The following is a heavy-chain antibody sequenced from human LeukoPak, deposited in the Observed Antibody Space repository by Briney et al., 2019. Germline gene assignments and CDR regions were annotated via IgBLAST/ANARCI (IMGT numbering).Heavy chain of an antibody. J-gene: IGHJ4*02. V-gene: IGHV3-7*01. CDR1: GFTFGDYA. CDR3: AREGRGYKVAKFDY. Sequence: GGSLRLSCTASGFTFGDYAMSWVRQAPGKGLEWVANIKQDGSEKYYGDSVKGRFTISRDNAKNSLYLQMNSLRAEDTAVYYCAREGRGYKVAKFDYWGQGTLVTVSS. CDR2: IKQDGSEK. D-gene: IGHD3-22*01.